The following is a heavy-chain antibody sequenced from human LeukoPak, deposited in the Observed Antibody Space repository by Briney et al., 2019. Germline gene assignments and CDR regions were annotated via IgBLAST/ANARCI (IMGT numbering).Heavy chain of an antibody. Sequence: GGSLRLSCAASGFTFTLSSYGMHWVRQAPGEGLEWVAVISYEGSLKYYADSVKGRFTISRDTSKNMLYLQMNSLRAEDTAMYYCSRYNTSSWDYWGQGTLVTVSS. CDR1: GFTFTLSSYG. CDR2: ISYEGSLK. D-gene: IGHD6-6*01. CDR3: SRYNTSSWDY. J-gene: IGHJ4*02. V-gene: IGHV3-33*01.